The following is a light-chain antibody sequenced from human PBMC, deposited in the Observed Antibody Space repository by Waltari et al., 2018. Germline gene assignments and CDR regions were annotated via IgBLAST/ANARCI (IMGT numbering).Light chain of an antibody. J-gene: IGKJ1*01. CDR3: QNHVRWPAP. V-gene: IGKV3-20*01. CDR1: QSIGRY. Sequence: EVVLTQSPGTLPLSPGETATLSCRASQSIGRYLVWYQQKSGQAPRLLIDGASTRATGIQDRFSGSGSGTDFSLTIGRLEAEDFAVYYCQNHVRWPAPFGQGTKVEMK. CDR2: GAS.